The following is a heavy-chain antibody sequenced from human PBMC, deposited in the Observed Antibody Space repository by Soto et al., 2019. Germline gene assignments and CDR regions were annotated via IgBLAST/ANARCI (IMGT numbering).Heavy chain of an antibody. CDR1: GFKFGDYA. V-gene: IGHV3-9*01. D-gene: IGHD2-15*01. Sequence: GGSLRLSCEASGFKFGDYAMHWVRQAPGKGLEWVSGVSWNSEIVGYADSVKGRFTISRDNSKNTLYLQMNSLRAEDTAVYYCARDPHGYCSGGSCYHYYYYGMDVWGQGXTVTVSS. J-gene: IGHJ6*02. CDR3: ARDPHGYCSGGSCYHYYYYGMDV. CDR2: VSWNSEIV.